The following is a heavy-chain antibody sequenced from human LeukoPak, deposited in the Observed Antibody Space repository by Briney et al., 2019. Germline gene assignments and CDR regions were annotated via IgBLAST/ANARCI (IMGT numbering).Heavy chain of an antibody. CDR1: GFTFSSYI. Sequence: GGSLRLSCAASGFTFSSYIMNWLRQAPGKGLEWVSSISSSSSYIYYADSVKGRFTISRDNAKNSLYLQMNSLRAEDTAVYYCARDTYDILTGYYKWAFDIWGQGTMVTVSS. CDR2: ISSSSSYI. D-gene: IGHD3-9*01. J-gene: IGHJ3*02. CDR3: ARDTYDILTGYYKWAFDI. V-gene: IGHV3-21*06.